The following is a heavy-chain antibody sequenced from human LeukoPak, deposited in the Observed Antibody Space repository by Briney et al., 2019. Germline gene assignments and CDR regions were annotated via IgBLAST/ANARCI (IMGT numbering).Heavy chain of an antibody. CDR2: TSYDGSSK. D-gene: IGHD3-22*01. V-gene: IGHV3-30*04. CDR3: ARGLDVFDSSGYYSYADL. Sequence: GGSLRLSCAASGFTFSSSALHWVRQAAGKGLEWVAVTSYDGSSKFYADSVKGRFTISRDNSNNTLWLQMNNVRTEDTAMYFCARGLDVFDSSGYYSYADLWGQGTLVTVS. J-gene: IGHJ5*02. CDR1: GFTFSSSA.